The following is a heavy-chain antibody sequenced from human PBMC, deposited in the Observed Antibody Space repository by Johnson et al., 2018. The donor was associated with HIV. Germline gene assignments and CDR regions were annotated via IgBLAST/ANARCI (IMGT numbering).Heavy chain of an antibody. D-gene: IGHD5-24*01. CDR2: IFSGGST. V-gene: IGHV3-66*01. Sequence: EVQLVESGGGLVQPGGSLRLSCAASGFTFSSYWMSWVRQAPGKGLEWVSVIFSGGSTYYADSVKGRFTISRDNSKNTLYLQMNSLRAEDTAVYYCARACRDGYTCDVFDIWGQGTMVTVSS. CDR1: GFTFSSYW. CDR3: ARACRDGYTCDVFDI. J-gene: IGHJ3*02.